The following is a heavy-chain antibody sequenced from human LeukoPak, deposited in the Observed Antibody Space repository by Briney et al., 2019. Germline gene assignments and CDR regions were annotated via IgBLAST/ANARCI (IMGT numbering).Heavy chain of an antibody. CDR1: GFAFSRYW. CDR3: ARTGSSSSYYSYYYMDV. V-gene: IGHV3-7*01. D-gene: IGHD6-6*01. CDR2: IKEDRFEQ. Sequence: GGSLRLSCAASGFAFSRYWMTWVRQAPGKGLEWMANIKEDRFEQDYVDSVRGRFTISRDNAQSSLYLQMSSLRAEDTAVYYCARTGSSSSYYSYYYMDVWGKGTTVTVSS. J-gene: IGHJ6*03.